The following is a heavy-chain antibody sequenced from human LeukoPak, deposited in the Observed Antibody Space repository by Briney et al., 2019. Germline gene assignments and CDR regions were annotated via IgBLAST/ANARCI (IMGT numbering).Heavy chain of an antibody. Sequence: SETLSLTCAVSGGSISSGGYSWSWIRQPPGKGLEWIGYIYHSGSTYYNPSLKSRVTISVDRSKNQFSLKLSSVTAADTAVYYCARSIAAAGHFDYWGQGTLVTVSS. D-gene: IGHD6-13*01. CDR2: IYHSGST. CDR3: ARSIAAAGHFDY. CDR1: GGSISSGGYS. J-gene: IGHJ4*02. V-gene: IGHV4-30-2*01.